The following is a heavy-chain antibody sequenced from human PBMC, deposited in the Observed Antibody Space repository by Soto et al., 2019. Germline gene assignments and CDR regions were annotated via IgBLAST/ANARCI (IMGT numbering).Heavy chain of an antibody. CDR3: ARVGSVAATPDY. CDR2: ISPNSGGT. D-gene: IGHD2-15*01. CDR1: GYTFTGYY. J-gene: IGHJ4*02. V-gene: IGHV1-2*02. Sequence: QVQLVQSGTEVKKPGASVKVSCKASGYTFTGYYLHWVRQAPGQGLEWMGWISPNSGGTNYAQKFQGRVTMTRDTSISTADMELSSLRSDDTAVYDCARVGSVAATPDYWGQGTLVTVSS.